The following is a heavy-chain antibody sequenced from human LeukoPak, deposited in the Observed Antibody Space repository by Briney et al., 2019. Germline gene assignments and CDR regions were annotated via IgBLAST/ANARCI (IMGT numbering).Heavy chain of an antibody. CDR1: GXTFGSYG. Sequence: GGSLRLSCAGSGXTFGSYGMHWVRQAPGKGLEWVTVISDDGSKEYYANSVKGRFTISRDNSKNTLFLQMSSLRAQDTAVYYCAASPGSGWSFGYFDYWGQGTLVTVSS. CDR2: ISDDGSKE. CDR3: AASPGSGWSFGYFDY. D-gene: IGHD6-19*01. V-gene: IGHV3-30*03. J-gene: IGHJ4*02.